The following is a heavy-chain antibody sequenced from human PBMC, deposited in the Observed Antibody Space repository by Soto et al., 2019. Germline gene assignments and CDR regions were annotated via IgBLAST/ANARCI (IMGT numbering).Heavy chain of an antibody. D-gene: IGHD3-3*01. CDR2: MSYTTTA. CDR3: VGHGRDGVTIYGVAAYNFVT. V-gene: IGHV4-39*01. Sequence: PSETLSLTCTVSGGSTRSNVYYWGWVRQAPGKGLEWIGSMSYTTTAYYNPSLRSRVLISVDTSKNQFSLRLSSVTAADTAVYYCVGHGRDGVTIYGVAAYNFVTWGQGTQVTVSS. J-gene: IGHJ4*02. CDR1: GGSTRSNVYY.